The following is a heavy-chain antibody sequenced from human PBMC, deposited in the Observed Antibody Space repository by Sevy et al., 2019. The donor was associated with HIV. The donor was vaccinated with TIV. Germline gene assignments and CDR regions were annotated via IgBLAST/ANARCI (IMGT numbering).Heavy chain of an antibody. V-gene: IGHV5-51*01. J-gene: IGHJ6*03. CDR1: GYSFTSYW. CDR2: IYPGDSDT. CDR3: ARRRDGAGRYCSSTSCWGSYYYYMDV. Sequence: GESLKISCKGSGYSFTSYWIGWVRQMPGKGLEWMGIIYPGDSDTRYSPSFQGQVTISADKSISTAYLQWSSLKASDTAMYYCARRRDGAGRYCSSTSCWGSYYYYMDVWGKGTTVTVSS. D-gene: IGHD2-2*01.